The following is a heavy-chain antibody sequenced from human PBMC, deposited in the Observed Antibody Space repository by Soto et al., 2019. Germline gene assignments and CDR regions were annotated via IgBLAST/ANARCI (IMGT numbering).Heavy chain of an antibody. V-gene: IGHV3-23*01. CDR2: SSNYGFST. CDR3: AKCISSSPSRGLVVKVPHYWYFHL. Sequence: EQLLESGGGLVQPGGSLSLSCAVSGFTFSSFAMSWVRQAPGKGLEWVSTSSNYGFSTFYGDSVRGRFTISRDNSKNTLILQMNSLTAEDAGIYFCAKCISSSPSRGLVVKVPHYWYFHLWGRGTLITVSP. J-gene: IGHJ2*01. D-gene: IGHD2-8*02. CDR1: GFTFSSFA.